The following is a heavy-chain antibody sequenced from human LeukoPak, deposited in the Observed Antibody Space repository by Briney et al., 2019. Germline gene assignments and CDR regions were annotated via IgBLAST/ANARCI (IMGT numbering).Heavy chain of an antibody. D-gene: IGHD2/OR15-2a*01. Sequence: SETLSLTCTVSGGSISSSNYYWGWIRQPPGKGLEWIGSIYYSGSTYYNPSLKSRVTISVDTSKDQFSLKLSSVTAADTAVYYCARLPEYPDYWGQGTLVTASS. CDR1: GGSISSSNYY. CDR3: ARLPEYPDY. J-gene: IGHJ4*02. CDR2: IYYSGST. V-gene: IGHV4-39*01.